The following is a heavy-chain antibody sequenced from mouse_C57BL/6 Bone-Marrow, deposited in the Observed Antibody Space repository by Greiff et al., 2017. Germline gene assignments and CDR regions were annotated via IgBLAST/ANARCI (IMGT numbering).Heavy chain of an antibody. D-gene: IGHD2-3*01. CDR3: ARHAYDGYLYDFDY. Sequence: EVKLVESGGDLVKPGGSLTLSCAASGFTFSSYGMSWVRQTPDKRLEWVATISSGGSYTYYPDSVKGRFTISRDNAKNTLCLPMSSLKSEDTAMYYCARHAYDGYLYDFDYWGQGTTLTVSS. CDR1: GFTFSSYG. V-gene: IGHV5-6*02. CDR2: ISSGGSYT. J-gene: IGHJ2*01.